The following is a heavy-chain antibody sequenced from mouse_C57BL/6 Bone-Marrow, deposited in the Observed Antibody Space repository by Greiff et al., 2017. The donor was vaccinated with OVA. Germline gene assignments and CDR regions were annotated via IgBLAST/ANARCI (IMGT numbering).Heavy chain of an antibody. J-gene: IGHJ2*01. D-gene: IGHD3-2*02. CDR1: GYTFTDYY. CDR3: AREAKKFDY. V-gene: IGHV1-76*01. CDR2: IYPGSGNT. Sequence: VNLVESGAELVRPGASVKLSCKASGYTFTDYYINWVKQRPGQGLEWIARIYPGSGNTYYNEKFKGKATLTAEKSSSTAYMQLSSLTSEDSAVYFCAREAKKFDYWGQGTTLTVSS.